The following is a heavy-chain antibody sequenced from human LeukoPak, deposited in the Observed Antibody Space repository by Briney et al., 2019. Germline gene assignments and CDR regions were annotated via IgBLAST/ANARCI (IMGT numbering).Heavy chain of an antibody. J-gene: IGHJ4*02. V-gene: IGHV3-20*04. D-gene: IGHD6-13*01. CDR1: GFTFDDYG. CDR3: ARGILKASATDFDY. Sequence: PGGSLRLSCAASGFTFDDYGMSWVRQAPGKGLEWVSGINWNGGSTGYADSVKGRFTISRDNAKNSLYLQMNSLRAEDTALYYCARGILKASATDFDYWGQGTLVTVSS. CDR2: INWNGGST.